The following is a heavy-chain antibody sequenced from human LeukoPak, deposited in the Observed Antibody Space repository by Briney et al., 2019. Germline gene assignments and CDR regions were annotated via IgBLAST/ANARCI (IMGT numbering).Heavy chain of an antibody. CDR3: ARGHSSSWWDY. V-gene: IGHV3-23*01. CDR2: ISGSGGST. J-gene: IGHJ4*02. Sequence: PGGSLRLSCAASGFTFSNYGMSWVRQAPGKGLEWVSAISGSGGSTYYADSVKGRFTISRDNSKNTLYLQMNSLKAEDTAVYYCARGHSSSWWDYWGQGTLVTVSS. D-gene: IGHD6-13*01. CDR1: GFTFSNYG.